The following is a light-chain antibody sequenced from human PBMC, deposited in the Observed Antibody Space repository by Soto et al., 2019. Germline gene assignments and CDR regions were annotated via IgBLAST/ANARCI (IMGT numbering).Light chain of an antibody. CDR1: QSISSY. CDR3: QQSYSTPPT. V-gene: IGKV1-39*01. Sequence: IQLTQSPSSLSASVGARVTITCRASQSISSYLNWYQQKPGKAPKLLIYAASSLQSGVPSRFSGSGSGTDFTLTISSLQPEDVATYYCQQSYSTPPTLGQGTKVDIK. CDR2: AAS. J-gene: IGKJ1*01.